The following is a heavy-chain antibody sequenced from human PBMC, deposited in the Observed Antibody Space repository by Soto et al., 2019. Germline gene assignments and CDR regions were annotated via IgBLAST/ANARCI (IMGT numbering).Heavy chain of an antibody. J-gene: IGHJ6*02. D-gene: IGHD6-6*01. CDR3: ARGTKEYSSSSCYYYYGMDV. CDR2: MNPNSGNT. V-gene: IGHV1-8*01. CDR1: GYTFTSYD. Sequence: ASVKVSCKASGYTFTSYDISWVRQATGQGLEWMGWMNPNSGNTGYAQKFQGRVTMTRNTSISTAYMELSSLRSEDTAVYYCARGTKEYSSSSCYYYYGMDVWGQGTTVTVSS.